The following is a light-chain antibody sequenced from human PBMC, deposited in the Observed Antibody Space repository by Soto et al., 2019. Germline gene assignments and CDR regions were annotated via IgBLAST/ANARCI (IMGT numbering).Light chain of an antibody. CDR1: QGISSY. J-gene: IGKJ5*01. V-gene: IGKV1-9*01. Sequence: IRVTQAPSSLSASVGDRVTITCLALQGISSYLAWYQQNPGKAPKLLLYGASTVQSGVPSRFIVSGSGTDFTLTLSSLPPEDFATYYFQQLDSYPITFGQGKRLEIK. CDR2: GAS. CDR3: QQLDSYPIT.